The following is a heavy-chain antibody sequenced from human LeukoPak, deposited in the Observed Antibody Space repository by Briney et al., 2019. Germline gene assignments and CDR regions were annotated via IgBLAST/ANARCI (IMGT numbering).Heavy chain of an antibody. J-gene: IGHJ4*02. CDR1: GFTFSSYG. D-gene: IGHD4-23*01. Sequence: SLRLSCAASGFTFSSYGMHWVRQAPGKGLEWVAVIWYDGTNKYYADSVKGRFTISRDNSKNTLFLQMNSLRVEDTAVYYCAKDRVRWSHIFDYWGQGTLVTVSS. CDR2: IWYDGTNK. V-gene: IGHV3-33*06. CDR3: AKDRVRWSHIFDY.